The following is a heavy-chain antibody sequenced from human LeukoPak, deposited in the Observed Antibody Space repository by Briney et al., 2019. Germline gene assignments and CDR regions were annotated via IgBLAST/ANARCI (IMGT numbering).Heavy chain of an antibody. Sequence: GGSLRLSCAASGFTFSRYSMNWVAQAPGKGLEWVSYISRSGSTIYYADSVKGRFTISRDNAKNSLDLQMNSLRDEDTAVYYCARDTEHLYFVFDYWGQGTLVTVSS. CDR2: ISRSGSTI. J-gene: IGHJ4*02. CDR3: ARDTEHLYFVFDY. V-gene: IGHV3-48*02. CDR1: GFTFSRYS. D-gene: IGHD2-2*02.